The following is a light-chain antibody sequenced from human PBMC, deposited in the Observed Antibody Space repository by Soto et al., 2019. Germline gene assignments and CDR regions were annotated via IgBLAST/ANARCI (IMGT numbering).Light chain of an antibody. V-gene: IGKV3-11*01. CDR1: QSVSNNY. CDR3: QQGADWPPGT. J-gene: IGKJ1*01. CDR2: GAS. Sequence: EIVFTQSPATLSLSPGERATLSCRASQSVSNNYLAWYQQKPGQAPRLLIYGASNRATGIPDRFRGSGSGTDFTLTISSLEPEDFALYYCQQGADWPPGTFGQGTKVDIK.